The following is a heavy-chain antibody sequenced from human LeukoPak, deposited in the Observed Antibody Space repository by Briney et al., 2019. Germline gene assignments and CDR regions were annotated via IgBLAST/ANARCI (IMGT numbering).Heavy chain of an antibody. CDR1: GFTFSTYS. V-gene: IGHV3-21*01. Sequence: GGSLRLSYAASGFTFSTYSMNWVRLAPGKGLEWVSSTEPGTGSMFYADPVQGRFTISRDNAHNSLYLQMNSLRVEDTAVYYCARDYRDAYGYRYFDLWGRGTLVTVSS. J-gene: IGHJ2*01. CDR2: TEPGTGSM. D-gene: IGHD3-10*01. CDR3: ARDYRDAYGYRYFDL.